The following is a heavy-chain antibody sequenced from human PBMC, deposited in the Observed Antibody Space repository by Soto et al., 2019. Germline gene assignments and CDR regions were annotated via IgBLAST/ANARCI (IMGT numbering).Heavy chain of an antibody. CDR3: ARGAARLYYYYGMDV. CDR2: IIPIFGTA. J-gene: IGHJ6*02. CDR1: GGTFSSYA. V-gene: IGHV1-69*13. D-gene: IGHD6-6*01. Sequence: ASVKVSCTASGGTFSSYAISWVRQAPGQGLEWMGGIIPIFGTANYAQKFQGRVTITADESTSTAYMELSSLRSEDTAVYYCARGAARLYYYYGMDVWGQGTTVTVSS.